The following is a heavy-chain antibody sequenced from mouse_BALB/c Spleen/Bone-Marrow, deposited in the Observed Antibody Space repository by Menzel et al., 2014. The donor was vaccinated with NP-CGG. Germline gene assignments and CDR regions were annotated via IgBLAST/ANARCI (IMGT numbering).Heavy chain of an antibody. J-gene: IGHJ3*02. V-gene: IGHV5-6-5*01. CDR3: ARGNAGYGVYGNADLTL. CDR1: GIDLSSYA. Sequence: EESGGRLVTPGTPLTLTCTVSGIDLSSYAMTWVRQAPGKGLEWIGIISASANRYYASWAKGRLAISXNSTTVDLKITSPTTEDTATYFCARGNAGYGVYGNADLTLWGQGTLVTVS. D-gene: IGHD2-1*01. CDR2: ISASANR.